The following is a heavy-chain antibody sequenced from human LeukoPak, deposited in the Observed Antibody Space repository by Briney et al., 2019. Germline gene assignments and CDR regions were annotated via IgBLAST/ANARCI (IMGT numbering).Heavy chain of an antibody. CDR1: GGSFSGYY. Sequence: SETLSLTCAVYGGSFSGYYWSWIRQPPGKGLEWIGEINHSGSTNYNPSLKSRVTISVDTSKNQFSLKLSSVTAADTAVYYCARPGRVRGVIVDYYYYYYMDVWGKGTTVTVSS. D-gene: IGHD3-10*01. CDR3: ARPGRVRGVIVDYYYYYYMDV. J-gene: IGHJ6*03. V-gene: IGHV4-34*01. CDR2: INHSGST.